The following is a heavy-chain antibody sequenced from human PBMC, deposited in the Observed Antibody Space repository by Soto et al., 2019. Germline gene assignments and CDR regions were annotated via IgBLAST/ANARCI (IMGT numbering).Heavy chain of an antibody. D-gene: IGHD3-10*01. CDR2: IYYSGST. Sequence: SETLSRTCTVSGGSINSGDYYWSWIRQPPGKGLEWIGHIYYSGSTYYNPSLKSRAGISVDSSKSQVSLKLTSVTAADTAVYCCARILMNYYRLDYWGQGALVTVSS. V-gene: IGHV4-30-4*01. CDR3: ARILMNYYRLDY. J-gene: IGHJ4*02. CDR1: GGSINSGDYY.